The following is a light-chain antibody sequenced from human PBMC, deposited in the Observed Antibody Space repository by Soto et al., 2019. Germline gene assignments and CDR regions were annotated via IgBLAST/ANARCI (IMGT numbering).Light chain of an antibody. V-gene: IGLV2-14*01. CDR3: SSFTTNYFYV. CDR1: GSDIGAYNY. CDR2: GVT. J-gene: IGLJ1*01. Sequence: QSVLTQPASVSGSPGQSITISCTGTGSDIGAYNYVSWYQQHPGKAPKLIIHGVTHRPSGVSTRFSASKSAYTASPTISGLQAEDEADYYCSSFTTNYFYVFGPGTKVTVL.